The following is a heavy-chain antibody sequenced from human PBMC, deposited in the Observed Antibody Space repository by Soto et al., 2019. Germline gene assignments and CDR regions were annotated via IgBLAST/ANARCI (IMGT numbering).Heavy chain of an antibody. D-gene: IGHD2-2*01. Sequence: ASVKVSCKASGYIFTRFTMHWVRQAPGQGLEWMGWINAGTGYTKYSQKLQGRVTITRDTSASTAYMELSSLRSEDTAVYFCARDYCSSTTCPPPYYYYYGMDVWGQGTTVTVSS. CDR2: INAGTGYT. CDR1: GYIFTRFT. V-gene: IGHV1-3*01. J-gene: IGHJ6*02. CDR3: ARDYCSSTTCPPPYYYYYGMDV.